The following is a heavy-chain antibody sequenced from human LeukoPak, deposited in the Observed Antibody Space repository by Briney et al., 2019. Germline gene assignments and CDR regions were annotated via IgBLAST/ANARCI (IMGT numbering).Heavy chain of an antibody. CDR2: INQDGSQK. Sequence: PGGSLRLSCAASGFTFSDYWMHWVRQAPGTGLEWVANINQDGSQKYYVDSVKGRFIISRDNAKNSLYLQMNSLRAEDTAVYYCARALAAAGSYWGQGTLVTVSS. CDR1: GFTFSDYW. D-gene: IGHD6-25*01. CDR3: ARALAAAGSY. V-gene: IGHV3-7*01. J-gene: IGHJ4*02.